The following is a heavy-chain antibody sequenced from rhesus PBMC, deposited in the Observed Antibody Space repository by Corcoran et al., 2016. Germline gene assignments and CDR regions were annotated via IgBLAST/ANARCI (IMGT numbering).Heavy chain of an antibody. D-gene: IGHD4-23*01. CDR2: IDPSDSDT. CDR3: ATTLTVTTSWYFDL. J-gene: IGHJ2*01. V-gene: IGHV5-20*01. Sequence: EVQLVQSGAEVKRPGESLKISCKTSGYSFTSYWISWVRQMPGKGLVWMGAIDPSDSDTRYNPSFQCQVTISADKSISTAYLQWSRLKASDTATYYCATTLTVTTSWYFDLWGPGTPITISS. CDR1: GYSFTSYW.